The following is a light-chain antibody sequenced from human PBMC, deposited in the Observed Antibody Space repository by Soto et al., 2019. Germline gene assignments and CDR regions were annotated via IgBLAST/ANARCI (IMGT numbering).Light chain of an antibody. J-gene: IGKJ1*01. CDR2: GAS. Sequence: PGERATLSCRASQSITLNLSWYQQSPGQAPRLLIYGASTRATGVPDRFSGSGSGTDFTLTISSLEPEDFAVYYCQQRSNWWTFGPGTKVDIK. CDR3: QQRSNWWT. CDR1: QSITLN. V-gene: IGKV3-11*01.